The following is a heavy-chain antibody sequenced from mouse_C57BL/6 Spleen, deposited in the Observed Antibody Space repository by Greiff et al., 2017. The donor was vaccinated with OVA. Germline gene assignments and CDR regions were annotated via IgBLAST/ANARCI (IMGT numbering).Heavy chain of an antibody. V-gene: IGHV1-42*01. J-gene: IGHJ2*01. CDR3: ARSAPFYFDY. CDR1: GYSFTGYY. CDR2: INPSTGGT. Sequence: EVQLQQSGPELVKPGASVKISCKASGYSFTGYYMNWVKQSPEKSLEWIGEINPSTGGTTYNQKFKAKATLTVDKSSSTAYMQLKRLTSEDSAVYYCARSAPFYFDYWGQGTTLTVSS.